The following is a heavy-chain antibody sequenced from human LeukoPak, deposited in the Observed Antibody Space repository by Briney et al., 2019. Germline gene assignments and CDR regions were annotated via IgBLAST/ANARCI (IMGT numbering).Heavy chain of an antibody. CDR1: GSTFSSYA. V-gene: IGHV3-30-3*01. CDR2: ISYDGSNQ. Sequence: PGGSLRLSCAASGSTFSSYAMRWVRQAPGKGLEWVAVISYDGSNQYYADSVKGRFTISRDNSKNMLYLQMNSLRVEDTAVYYCARPSNDYSNYGYFDYWGQGTLVTDSS. CDR3: ARPSNDYSNYGYFDY. D-gene: IGHD4-11*01. J-gene: IGHJ4*02.